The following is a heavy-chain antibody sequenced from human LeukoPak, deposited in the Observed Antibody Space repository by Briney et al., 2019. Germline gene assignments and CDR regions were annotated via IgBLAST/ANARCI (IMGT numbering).Heavy chain of an antibody. Sequence: SETLSLTCTVSGDPISGYSDYKWTWIRQPPGKGLEWIGYVYYHGNTNYNPSLRSRVIISVDTSKNQFSLRLSSVTAADTAVYYCARGYSAFDYWGQGALVTVSS. CDR1: GDPISGYSDY. CDR2: VYYHGNT. D-gene: IGHD1-1*01. CDR3: ARGYSAFDY. J-gene: IGHJ4*02. V-gene: IGHV4-61*08.